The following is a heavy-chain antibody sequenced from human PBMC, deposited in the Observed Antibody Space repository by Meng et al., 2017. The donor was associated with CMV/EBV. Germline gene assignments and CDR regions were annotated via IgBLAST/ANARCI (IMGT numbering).Heavy chain of an antibody. CDR3: ARPWRYYDSSGGPGFGHDAFDI. CDR1: GFTFSSYA. Sequence: GESLKISCAASGFTFSSYAMHWVRQAPGKGLEWVAVISYDGSNKYYADSVKGRFTISRDNSKNTLYLQMNSLRAEDTAVYYCARPWRYYDSSGGPGFGHDAFDIWGQGTMVTVSS. D-gene: IGHD3-22*01. J-gene: IGHJ3*02. CDR2: ISYDGSNK. V-gene: IGHV3-30-3*01.